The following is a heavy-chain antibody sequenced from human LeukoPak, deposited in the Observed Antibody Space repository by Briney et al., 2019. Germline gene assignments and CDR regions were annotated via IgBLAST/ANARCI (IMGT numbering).Heavy chain of an antibody. Sequence: GSLRLSFAASRFTFSSYEINWVRPAPGEGLEWFSYISSSGSTIYYADSVKGRFTISRDNAENSLYLQMNSLRAEDTAVYYCARGTLAAPGADYWGQGTLVRVSS. CDR3: ARGTLAAPGADY. V-gene: IGHV3-48*03. J-gene: IGHJ4*02. D-gene: IGHD6-13*01. CDR1: RFTFSSYE. CDR2: ISSSGSTI.